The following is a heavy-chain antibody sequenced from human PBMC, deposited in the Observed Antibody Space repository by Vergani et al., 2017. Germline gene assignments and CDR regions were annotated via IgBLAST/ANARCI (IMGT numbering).Heavy chain of an antibody. CDR2: ISYDGSNQ. V-gene: IGHV3-30-3*01. Sequence: VQLLESGGGVVQPGRSLRLSCAASGFTFSSYAMHWVRQAPGKGLEWVAVISYDGSNQYYADSVKGRFTISRDNSKNTLYLQMNSLIAEDTAVYYCARDGTEGTGVFDYWGQGTLVTVSS. CDR3: ARDGTEGTGVFDY. J-gene: IGHJ4*02. D-gene: IGHD3/OR15-3a*01. CDR1: GFTFSSYA.